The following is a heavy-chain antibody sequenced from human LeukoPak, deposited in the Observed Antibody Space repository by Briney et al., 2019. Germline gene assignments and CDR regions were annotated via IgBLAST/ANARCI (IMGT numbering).Heavy chain of an antibody. CDR1: GRSISSSSYY. J-gene: IGHJ5*02. V-gene: IGHV4-39*01. CDR3: ARCYCSSTSCYFRFDP. D-gene: IGHD2-2*01. Sequence: PSETLSLTCTVSGRSISSSSYYWGWIRQPPGKGLEWIGSIYYSGSTYYNPSLKSRVTISVDTSKNQFSLKLSSVTAADTAVYYCARCYCSSTSCYFRFDPWGQGTLVTVSS. CDR2: IYYSGST.